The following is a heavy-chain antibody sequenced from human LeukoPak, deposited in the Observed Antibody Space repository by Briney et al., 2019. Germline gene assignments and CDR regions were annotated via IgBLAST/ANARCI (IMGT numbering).Heavy chain of an antibody. CDR1: GFPFSTYA. Sequence: GRSLRLSCAAAGFPFSTYAMSWVRQAPGKGLEWVSSIRGSDGSTYYADSVKGRFAISRDNSKNTLYLQMNSLRAGDTAVYYCAKDVYGGYGGLDYGGQGTLVSVSS. D-gene: IGHD4-17*01. V-gene: IGHV3-23*01. J-gene: IGHJ4*02. CDR2: IRGSDGST. CDR3: AKDVYGGYGGLDY.